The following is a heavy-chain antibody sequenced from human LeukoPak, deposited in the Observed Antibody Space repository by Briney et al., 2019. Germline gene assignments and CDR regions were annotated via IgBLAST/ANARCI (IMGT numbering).Heavy chain of an antibody. J-gene: IGHJ4*02. D-gene: IGHD4-23*01. Sequence: SQTLSLTCAISGDSVSNNNAAWNWIRQSPSRGLEWLGRTYYRSNWFNDYALSVKSRITINADTSKNQFSLQLNSVTPEDTAVYYCARSHGNSNYWGQGTPVTVSS. CDR1: GDSVSNNNAA. CDR2: TYYRSNWFN. CDR3: ARSHGNSNY. V-gene: IGHV6-1*01.